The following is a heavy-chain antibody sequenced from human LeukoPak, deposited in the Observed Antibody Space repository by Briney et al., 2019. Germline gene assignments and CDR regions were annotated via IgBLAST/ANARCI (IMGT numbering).Heavy chain of an antibody. J-gene: IGHJ4*02. CDR3: AREGASLLGVDY. CDR2: INPSGSST. V-gene: IGHV1-46*01. Sequence: ASVKVSCKASGYTFTSYYMHWVRQAPGQGLEWMGIINPSGSSTSYAQKFQGRVTMTRDTSTSTVYMELSSLRSEDTAVYYCAREGASLLGVDYWGQGTLVTVSS. CDR1: GYTFTSYY. D-gene: IGHD1-26*01.